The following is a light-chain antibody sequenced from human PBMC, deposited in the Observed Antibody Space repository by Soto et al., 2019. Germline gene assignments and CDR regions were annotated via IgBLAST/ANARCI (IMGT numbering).Light chain of an antibody. J-gene: IGKJ4*01. CDR2: EAS. CDR1: QGISSH. CDR3: QQLNSYPRT. V-gene: IGKV1-9*01. Sequence: DIQLTQSPSFLSASVGDRVTINCRASQGISSHLAWYQQKPGRAPKVVIYEASTLQSGVPLRFSGSGSGTEFTLTISSLQPEDFATYYCQQLNSYPRTFGGGTKLEIK.